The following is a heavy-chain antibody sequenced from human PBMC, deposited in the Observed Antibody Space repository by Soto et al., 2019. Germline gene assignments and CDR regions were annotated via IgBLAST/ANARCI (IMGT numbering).Heavy chain of an antibody. CDR3: ARDLNYYGSGSRAGYDAFDI. D-gene: IGHD3-10*01. CDR1: GGTFSSYA. V-gene: IGHV1-69*01. J-gene: IGHJ3*02. CDR2: IIPIFGTA. Sequence: QVQLVQSGAEVKKPGSSVKVSCKASGGTFSSYAISWVRQAPGQGLEWMGGIIPIFGTANYAQKFQGRVTITADESTSTAYMELSSLRSEYTAVYYCARDLNYYGSGSRAGYDAFDIWGQGTMVTVSS.